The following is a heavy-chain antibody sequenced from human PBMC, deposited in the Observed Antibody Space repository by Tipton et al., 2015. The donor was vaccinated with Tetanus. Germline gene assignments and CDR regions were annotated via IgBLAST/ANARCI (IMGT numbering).Heavy chain of an antibody. D-gene: IGHD5-12*01. V-gene: IGHV3-23*01. Sequence: SLRLSCAASGFTFSSYAMSWVRQVPGKGLEWVSGVSDSGGSTYYADSVKGRVTISRDNSKSTLYLQMNSLRAEDTAVYYCAKVRDTIRDLTFDYWGLGTLVTVSS. CDR3: AKVRDTIRDLTFDY. CDR1: GFTFSSYA. J-gene: IGHJ4*02. CDR2: VSDSGGST.